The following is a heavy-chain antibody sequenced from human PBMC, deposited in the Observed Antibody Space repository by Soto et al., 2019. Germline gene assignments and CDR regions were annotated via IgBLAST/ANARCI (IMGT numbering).Heavy chain of an antibody. Sequence: SXRLSCSSSVFTFYDYAIDLFRHAPGKGLEWVSGISWNSGSIGYADSVNGRFTISRDNAKNSLYLQMNSMRAEDTALYYCETDIDSSGYYTNHDFDLWGQGT. V-gene: IGHV3-9*01. CDR3: ETDIDSSGYYTNHDFDL. CDR1: VFTFYDYA. D-gene: IGHD3-22*01. CDR2: ISWNSGSI. J-gene: IGHJ3*01.